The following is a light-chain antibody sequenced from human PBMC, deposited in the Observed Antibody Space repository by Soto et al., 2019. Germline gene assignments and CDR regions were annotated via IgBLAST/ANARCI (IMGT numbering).Light chain of an antibody. CDR1: QSISNF. J-gene: IGKJ3*01. Sequence: IQMTQSPSSLSASTGDRVTITCRASQSISNFLDWYQQKPGKPPKLLIYAASTLQNGVPSGFSGSGSGIDFTLTISCLQSEDFATYYCHQNYSVPPTFGPGTKVDIK. CDR2: AAS. CDR3: HQNYSVPPT. V-gene: IGKV1-39*01.